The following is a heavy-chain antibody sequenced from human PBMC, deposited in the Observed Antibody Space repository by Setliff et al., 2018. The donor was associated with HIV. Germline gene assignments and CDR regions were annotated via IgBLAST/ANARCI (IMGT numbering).Heavy chain of an antibody. CDR3: ARDFKSGYVDY. CDR1: GFIFSDYG. D-gene: IGHD2-15*01. J-gene: IGHJ4*02. Sequence: GGSLRLSWAAAGFIFSDYGIHWVRQAPGKGLEWVAVIYNDGVNRYFGDFVEGRFTISRDNSRNTVNLQMNSLRGDDTAVYYCARDFKSGYVDYLGQGIPVTVSS. CDR2: IYNDGVNR. V-gene: IGHV3-33*01.